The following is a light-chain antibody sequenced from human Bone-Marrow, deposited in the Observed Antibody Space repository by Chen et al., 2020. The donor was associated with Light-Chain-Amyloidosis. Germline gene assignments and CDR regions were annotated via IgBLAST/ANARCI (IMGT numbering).Light chain of an antibody. CDR3: QQYDTYPRT. Sequence: DTQMTQSPSTVSASVGDRVTITCRAGQSGTKWLAWYQQKPGKAPKLLIYEASNLESGLPSRFSGSGSRKAFTLTISSLRPDDFATYYCQQYDTYPRTFGQGTKVEVK. V-gene: IGKV1-5*03. CDR2: EAS. CDR1: QSGTKW. J-gene: IGKJ1*01.